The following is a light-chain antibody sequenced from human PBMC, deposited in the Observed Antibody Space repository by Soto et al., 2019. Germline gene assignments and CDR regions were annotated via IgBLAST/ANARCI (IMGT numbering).Light chain of an antibody. V-gene: IGKV1-27*01. CDR3: QKYNSAPLP. CDR2: AAS. Sequence: DIQMTQSPSSLSASVGDRVTITCRASQGSSNYLAWYQQKPGKVPKLLIYAASTLQSGVPSRFRGSGSGPDFPLTISSLQPEDVATYYFQKYNSAPLPFGGGTKVQIK. J-gene: IGKJ4*01. CDR1: QGSSNY.